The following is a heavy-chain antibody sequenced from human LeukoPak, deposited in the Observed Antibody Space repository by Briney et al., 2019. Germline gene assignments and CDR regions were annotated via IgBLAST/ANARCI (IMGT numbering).Heavy chain of an antibody. D-gene: IGHD3-3*01. CDR2: MNPNSGNT. V-gene: IGHV1-8*01. J-gene: IGHJ6*02. Sequence: GSVKVSCKASGYTFTSYDINWVRQATGQGLEWMGWMNPNSGNTGYAQKFQGRVTMTRNTSISTAYMELSSLRSEDTAVYYCARALVVRFLEWLYYYGMDVWGQGTTVTVSS. CDR3: ARALVVRFLEWLYYYGMDV. CDR1: GYTFTSYD.